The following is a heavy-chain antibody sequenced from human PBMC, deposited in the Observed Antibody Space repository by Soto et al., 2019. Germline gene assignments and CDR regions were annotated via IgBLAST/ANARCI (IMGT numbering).Heavy chain of an antibody. CDR1: GGSISSGDYY. CDR2: IYYSGST. V-gene: IGHV4-30-4*01. D-gene: IGHD3-10*01. CDR3: ARGRRMGYYGSGSDDFDY. J-gene: IGHJ4*02. Sequence: QVQLQESGPGLVKPSQTLSLTCTVSGGSISSGDYYWSWIRQPPGKGLEWIGYIYYSGSTYYNPYLKPPVNISVNTSTNQFTPKLSSVTAADTAVYYCARGRRMGYYGSGSDDFDYWGQGTLVTVSS.